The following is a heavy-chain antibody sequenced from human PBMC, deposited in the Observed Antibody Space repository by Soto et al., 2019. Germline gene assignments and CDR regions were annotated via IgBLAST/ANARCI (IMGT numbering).Heavy chain of an antibody. D-gene: IGHD2-15*01. CDR3: ARDWRPFFLGDGSSI. CDR1: GGSVSSGSYY. CDR2: IYYSGST. Sequence: PSETLSLTCTVSGGSVSSGSYYWSWIRQPPGKGLEWIGYIYYSGSTNYNPSLKSRVTISVDTSKNQFSLKLSSVTAADTAVYYCARDWRPFFLGDGSSIWGQETMVTVSS. V-gene: IGHV4-61*01. J-gene: IGHJ3*02.